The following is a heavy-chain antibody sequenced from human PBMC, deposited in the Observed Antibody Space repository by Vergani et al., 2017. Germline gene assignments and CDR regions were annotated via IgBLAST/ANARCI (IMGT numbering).Heavy chain of an antibody. D-gene: IGHD6-19*01. CDR3: AKDRGQWLVRWVFDY. Sequence: EVQLLESGGGLVQPGGSLRLSCAASGFTFSSYAMSWVRQAPGKGLEWVSAFSGSGGSTYYANSVKGRFTISRDNSKNTLYLQMNSLRAEDTAVYYCAKDRGQWLVRWVFDYWGQGTLVTVSS. V-gene: IGHV3-23*01. CDR2: FSGSGGST. CDR1: GFTFSSYA. J-gene: IGHJ4*02.